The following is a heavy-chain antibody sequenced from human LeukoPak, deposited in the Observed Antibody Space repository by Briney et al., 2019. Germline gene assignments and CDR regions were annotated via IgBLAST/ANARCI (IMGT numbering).Heavy chain of an antibody. J-gene: IGHJ4*02. D-gene: IGHD3-22*01. CDR1: GFTFSSYT. CDR3: ARDRGLYDSSDHEGDYFDY. Sequence: PGGSLRLSCAASGFTFSSYTMSWVRQAPGKGLEWVSAISGSGGSTYYADSVKGRFTISRDNSKNTLYLQMNSLRAEDTAVYYCARDRGLYDSSDHEGDYFDYWGQGTLVTVSS. V-gene: IGHV3-23*01. CDR2: ISGSGGST.